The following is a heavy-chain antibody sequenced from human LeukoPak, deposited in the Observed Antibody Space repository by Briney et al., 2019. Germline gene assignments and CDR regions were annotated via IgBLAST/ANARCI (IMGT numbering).Heavy chain of an antibody. V-gene: IGHV4-39*01. J-gene: IGHJ6*03. CDR2: IYYSGTT. CDR3: ARHVRNDYYYYYYMDV. CDR1: GGSIGSSDSF. D-gene: IGHD3-10*02. Sequence: SETLSLTCTVSGGSIGSSDSFWGWIRQPPGKGLEWIGSIYYSGTTYYNPSLKSRVTISVDTSKNQFSLKLSSVTAADTAVYYCARHVRNDYYYYYYMDVWGKGTTVTISS.